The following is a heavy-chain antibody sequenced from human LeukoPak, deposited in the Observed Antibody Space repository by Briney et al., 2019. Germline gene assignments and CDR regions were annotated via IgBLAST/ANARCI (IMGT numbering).Heavy chain of an antibody. CDR3: ARDFVNSGYYFDY. CDR2: ISRTSTYI. Sequence: TGGSLRLSCVGSGFSFSGNSMNWVRQAPGKGLEWVSGISRTSTYIYYADSVQGRFTISRDNAKNSLYLQMDSLRAEDAAVYYCARDFVNSGYYFDYWGQGTLVNVSS. V-gene: IGHV3-21*01. J-gene: IGHJ4*02. CDR1: GFSFSGNS. D-gene: IGHD3-22*01.